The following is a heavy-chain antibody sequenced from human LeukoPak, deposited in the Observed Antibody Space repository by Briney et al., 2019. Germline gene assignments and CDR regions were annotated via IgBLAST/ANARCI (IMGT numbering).Heavy chain of an antibody. CDR2: ISGSGGIT. D-gene: IGHD6-19*01. J-gene: IGHJ4*02. CDR3: AKVIRWSSGLYYFDS. V-gene: IGHV3-23*01. CDR1: GFTFSNYD. Sequence: GGSLRLSCAASGFTFSNYDMSWVRQAPGKGLEWVSVISGSGGITYYADSVKGRFTISRDNSKNTLYLQMNSLRAEDSAVYYCAKVIRWSSGLYYFDSWGQGTLVTVSS.